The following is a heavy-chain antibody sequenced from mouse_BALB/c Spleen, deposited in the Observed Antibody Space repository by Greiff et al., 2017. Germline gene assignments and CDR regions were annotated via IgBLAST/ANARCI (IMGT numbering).Heavy chain of an antibody. Sequence: VHLVESGAELVRPGSSVKISCKASGYAFSSYWMNWVKQRPGQGLEWIGQIYPGDGDTNYNGKFKGKATLTADKSSSTAYMQLSSLTSEDSAVYFCARAGNYSMDYWGQGTSVTVSS. CDR1: GYAFSSYW. D-gene: IGHD2-1*01. V-gene: IGHV1-80*01. CDR3: ARAGNYSMDY. CDR2: IYPGDGDT. J-gene: IGHJ4*01.